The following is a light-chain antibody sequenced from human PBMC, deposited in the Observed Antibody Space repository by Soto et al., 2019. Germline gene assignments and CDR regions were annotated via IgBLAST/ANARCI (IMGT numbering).Light chain of an antibody. CDR3: SSCSGSNNSV. J-gene: IGLJ2*01. CDR2: EVS. Sequence: QSALTQSPSASGSPGQSVTISCTGTSSDVGNYKYVSWYQQHPGKAPKLMIYEVSKRPSGVPDRFSGSKSGNTASLTVSGLKPEVEAEYYGSSCSGSNNSVFGGGTKLTV. CDR1: SSDVGNYKY. V-gene: IGLV2-8*01.